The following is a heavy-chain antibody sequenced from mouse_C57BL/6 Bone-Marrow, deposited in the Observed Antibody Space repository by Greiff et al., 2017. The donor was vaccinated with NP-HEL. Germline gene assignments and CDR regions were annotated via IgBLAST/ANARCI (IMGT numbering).Heavy chain of an antibody. D-gene: IGHD2-4*01. Sequence: VQLQQSGPELVKPGASVKISCKASGYSFTSYYIHWVKQRPGQGLEWIGWIYPGSGNTKYNEKFKGKATLTADTSSSTAYMQLSSLTSEDSAVYYGARTYYDYAGYFDVWGTGTTVTVSS. CDR2: IYPGSGNT. V-gene: IGHV1-66*01. J-gene: IGHJ1*03. CDR3: ARTYYDYAGYFDV. CDR1: GYSFTSYY.